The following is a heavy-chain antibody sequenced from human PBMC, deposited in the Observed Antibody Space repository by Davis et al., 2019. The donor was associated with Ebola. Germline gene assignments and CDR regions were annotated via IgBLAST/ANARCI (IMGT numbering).Heavy chain of an antibody. V-gene: IGHV3-30*04. J-gene: IGHJ3*02. CDR3: ARGAYGDYIVKAFDI. CDR1: GFTFTSYA. Sequence: GESLKISCVASGFTFTSYALHWVRQAPGKGLEWVAVVSYDGMTTYYADSVQGRFTISRDNSKNTLYLQMNSLRAEDTAIYYCARGAYGDYIVKAFDIWGQGTKVTVSS. D-gene: IGHD4-17*01. CDR2: VSYDGMTT.